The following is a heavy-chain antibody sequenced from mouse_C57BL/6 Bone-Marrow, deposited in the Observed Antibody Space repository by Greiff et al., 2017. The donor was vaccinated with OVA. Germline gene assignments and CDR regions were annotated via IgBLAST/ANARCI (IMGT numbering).Heavy chain of an antibody. CDR2: IDPSDSYT. V-gene: IGHV1-69*01. CDR1: GYTFTSYW. D-gene: IGHD2-4*01. CDR3: ARDYDPPYYYAMDY. Sequence: QVQLQQPGAELVMPGASVKLSCKASGYTFTSYWMHWVKQRPGQGLEWIGEIDPSDSYTTYNQKFKGKSTLTVDKSSSTAYMQLSSLTSEDSAVYYCARDYDPPYYYAMDYWGQGTSVTVSS. J-gene: IGHJ4*01.